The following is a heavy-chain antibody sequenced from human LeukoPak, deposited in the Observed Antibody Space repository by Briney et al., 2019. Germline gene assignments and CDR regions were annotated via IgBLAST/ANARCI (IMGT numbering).Heavy chain of an antibody. D-gene: IGHD4-17*01. V-gene: IGHV3-30*03. CDR2: ISYDGSNK. CDR1: GFSVSSNY. J-gene: IGHJ3*02. Sequence: GGSLRLSCAASGFSVSSNYMSWVRQAPGKGLEWVAVISYDGSNKYYADSVKGRFTISRDNSKNTLYLQMNSLRAEDTAVYYCARDTTTDAFDIWGQGTMVTVSS. CDR3: ARDTTTDAFDI.